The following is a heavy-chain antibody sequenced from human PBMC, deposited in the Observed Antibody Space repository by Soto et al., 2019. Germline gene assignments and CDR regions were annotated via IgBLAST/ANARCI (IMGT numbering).Heavy chain of an antibody. V-gene: IGHV4-34*01. D-gene: IGHD6-13*01. CDR1: GGPFSGYY. J-gene: IGHJ2*01. CDR3: ARQYSSSWYTHWYFDL. CDR2: INHSGST. Sequence: SETLSLTCAVYGGPFSGYYWSWIRQPPGKGLEWIGEINHSGSTNYNPSLKSRVTISVDTSKNQFSLKLSSVTAADTAVYYCARQYSSSWYTHWYFDLWGRGTLVTVSS.